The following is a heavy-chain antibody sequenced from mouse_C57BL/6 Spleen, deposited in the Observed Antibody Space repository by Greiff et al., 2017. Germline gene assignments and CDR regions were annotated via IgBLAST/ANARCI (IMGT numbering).Heavy chain of an antibody. CDR3: ARGGGNFAY. CDR1: GYTFTDYY. V-gene: IGHV1-26*01. Sequence: EVQLQQSGPELVKPGASVKISCKASGYTFTDYYMNWVKQSHGKSLEWIGDINPNNGGTSYNQKFKGKATLTVDKSSSTAYMELRSLTSEDSAVYYCARGGGNFAYWGQGTLVTVSA. J-gene: IGHJ3*01. CDR2: INPNNGGT.